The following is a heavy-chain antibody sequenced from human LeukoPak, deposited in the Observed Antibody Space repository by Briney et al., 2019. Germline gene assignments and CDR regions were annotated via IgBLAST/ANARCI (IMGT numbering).Heavy chain of an antibody. V-gene: IGHV1-69*05. D-gene: IGHD6-13*01. CDR2: IIPIFGTA. J-gene: IGHJ4*02. CDR1: GGTFISYA. Sequence: SVKVSCKASGGTFISYAIRWVRQAPGQGLEWMGSIIPIFGTANYAQKIQGRVTITTDESTSTAYMELSSLRSEDTAVYYCARIEQLGIFDYWGQGTLVTVSS. CDR3: ARIEQLGIFDY.